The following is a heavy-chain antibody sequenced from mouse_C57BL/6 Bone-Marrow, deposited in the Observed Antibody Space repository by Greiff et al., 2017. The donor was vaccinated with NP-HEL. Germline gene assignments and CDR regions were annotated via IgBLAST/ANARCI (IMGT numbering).Heavy chain of an antibody. CDR1: GFTFTDYY. CDR3: ARYGSSYEWYFDV. V-gene: IGHV7-3*01. J-gene: IGHJ1*03. D-gene: IGHD1-1*01. CDR2: ISNKANGYTT. Sequence: EVQGVESGGGLVQPGGSLSLSCAASGFTFTDYYMSWVRQPPGKALEWLGFISNKANGYTTEYSASVKGRFTISRDNSQSILYLQMNALIAEDSATYYCARYGSSYEWYFDVWGTGTTVTVSS.